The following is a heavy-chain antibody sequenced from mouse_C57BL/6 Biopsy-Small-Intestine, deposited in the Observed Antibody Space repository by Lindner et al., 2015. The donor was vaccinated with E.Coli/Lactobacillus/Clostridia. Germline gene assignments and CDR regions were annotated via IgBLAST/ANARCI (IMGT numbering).Heavy chain of an antibody. CDR2: IYPGGGYT. CDR1: GYTFTNYW. J-gene: IGHJ4*01. Sequence: QLQESGAELVRPGTSVKMSCKASGYTFTNYWIGWAKQRPGHGLEWIGDIYPGGGYTNYNEKFKGKATLTADKSSSTAYMQFSSLTSEDSAIYYCARGWDGYAMDYWGQGTSVTVSS. V-gene: IGHV1-63*01. D-gene: IGHD4-1*01. CDR3: ARGWDGYAMDY.